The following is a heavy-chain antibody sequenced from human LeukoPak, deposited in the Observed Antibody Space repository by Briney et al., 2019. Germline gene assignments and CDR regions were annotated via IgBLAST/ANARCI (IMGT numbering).Heavy chain of an antibody. CDR1: GFTFSSYW. V-gene: IGHV3-7*01. D-gene: IGHD3-3*01. Sequence: PGGSLRLSCAASGFTFSSYWMSWVRQAPRKRLERVANIKQDGNEKYYVDSVKGRFTISRDNAKNSLYLQMNSLRAEDTAVYYCARRSRADYDFWSGYSSYMDVWGKGTTVTVSS. CDR2: IKQDGNEK. CDR3: ARRSRADYDFWSGYSSYMDV. J-gene: IGHJ6*03.